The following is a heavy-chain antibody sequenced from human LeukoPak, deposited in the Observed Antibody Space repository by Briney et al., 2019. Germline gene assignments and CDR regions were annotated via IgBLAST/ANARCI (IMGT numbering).Heavy chain of an antibody. CDR2: IYYSGST. Sequence: SETLSLTCTVSGGSISSSTYYWGWIRQPPGKGLEWIESIYYSGSTYYNPSLKSRVTISVDTSKSQFSLRLSSVTAADTAVYYCASYDFWSGYFYYWGQGTLVTVSS. CDR1: GGSISSSTYY. D-gene: IGHD3-3*01. CDR3: ASYDFWSGYFYY. V-gene: IGHV4-39*01. J-gene: IGHJ4*02.